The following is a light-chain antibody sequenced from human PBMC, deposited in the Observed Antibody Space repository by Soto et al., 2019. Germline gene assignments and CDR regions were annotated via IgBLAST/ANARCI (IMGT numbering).Light chain of an antibody. V-gene: IGKV3-20*01. CDR3: QQYGTSPRT. CDR1: QSVSSSY. Sequence: EIVLTQSPGTLSLSPGEGATLYCRASQSVSSSYLAWYQQKPGQAPRLLISGASSRATGIPDRFSGRGSGTDFTLTISRLEPEDFAVYYCQQYGTSPRTFGQGTKVDIK. J-gene: IGKJ1*01. CDR2: GAS.